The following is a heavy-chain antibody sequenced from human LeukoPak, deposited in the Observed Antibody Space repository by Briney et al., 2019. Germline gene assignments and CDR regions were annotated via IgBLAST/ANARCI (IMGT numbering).Heavy chain of an antibody. CDR1: GGSISNYY. Sequence: PETQSLTCTVPGGSISNYYWNWIRQPPGKGLEWIGNLHHSGSTNYNPPLKGRVTILVDTSKNQFSLRVNSVTAADTAVYYCAGQKTGSNTPFDYWGEGTMVAVSS. CDR2: LHHSGST. J-gene: IGHJ4*02. D-gene: IGHD3-10*01. CDR3: AGQKTGSNTPFDY. V-gene: IGHV4-59*08.